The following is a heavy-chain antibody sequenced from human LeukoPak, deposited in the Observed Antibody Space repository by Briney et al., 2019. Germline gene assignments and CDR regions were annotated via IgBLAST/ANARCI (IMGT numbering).Heavy chain of an antibody. CDR3: AKDSLHGYSYGYLDY. J-gene: IGHJ4*02. CDR2: IWYDGSNK. Sequence: AGGSLRLSCAASGFTFSSYGMHWVRQAPGKGLEWVAVIWYDGSNKYYADSVKGRFTISRDNSKNTLYLQMNCLRAEDTAVYYCAKDSLHGYSYGYLDYWGQGTLVTVSS. D-gene: IGHD5-18*01. V-gene: IGHV3-33*06. CDR1: GFTFSSYG.